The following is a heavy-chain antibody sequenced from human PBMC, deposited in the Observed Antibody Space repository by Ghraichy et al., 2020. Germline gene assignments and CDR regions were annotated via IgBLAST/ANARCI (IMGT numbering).Heavy chain of an antibody. CDR2: IYYSGST. CDR1: GGSISSSSYY. CDR3: AADGRIRAVAGTRYFDY. Sequence: SETLSLTCTVSGGSISSSSYYWGWIRQPPGKGLEWIGSIYYSGSTYYNPSLKSRVTISVDTSKNQFSLKLSSVTAADTAVYYCAADGRIRAVAGTRYFDYWGQGTLVTVSS. J-gene: IGHJ4*02. D-gene: IGHD6-19*01. V-gene: IGHV4-39*01.